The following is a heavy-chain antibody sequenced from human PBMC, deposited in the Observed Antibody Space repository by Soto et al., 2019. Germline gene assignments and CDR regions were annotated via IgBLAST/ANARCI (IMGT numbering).Heavy chain of an antibody. V-gene: IGHV4-4*02. CDR2: IHHSGST. CDR3: ARVSIAVAALGAFDI. J-gene: IGHJ3*02. CDR1: GGSISSSNW. Sequence: SETLSLTCAVSGGSISSSNWWSWVRQPPGKGLEWIGEIHHSGSTNYNPSLKSRVTISVDKSKNQFSLKLRSVTAADTAVYYCARVSIAVAALGAFDIWGQGTMVTVSS. D-gene: IGHD6-19*01.